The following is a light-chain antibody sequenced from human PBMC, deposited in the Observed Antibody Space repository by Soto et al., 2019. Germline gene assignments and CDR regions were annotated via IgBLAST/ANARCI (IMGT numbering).Light chain of an antibody. CDR2: DVS. CDR3: SSFSTGSRPVL. J-gene: IGLJ2*01. Sequence: QSVLTQPASVSGSPGQSITISCTGTSSDIGGFDYVSWYQQHPGKAHKLIISDVSDRPSGISHRFSGSKSDNTASLTISGLQAEDEADYYCSSFSTGSRPVLFGGGTKLTVL. CDR1: SSDIGGFDY. V-gene: IGLV2-14*01.